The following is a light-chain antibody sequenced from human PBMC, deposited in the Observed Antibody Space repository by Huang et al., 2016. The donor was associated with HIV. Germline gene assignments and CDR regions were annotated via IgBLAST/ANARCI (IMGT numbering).Light chain of an antibody. V-gene: IGKV1-12*01. CDR1: PDISRW. CDR2: STS. CDR3: QQANMYPRS. Sequence: IQLTQSPSSVSASEGDTVRITCRASPDISRWLAWYQQKPREAPTLLIHSTSILQSGVPSRFNGSGSGTDFFLTINSLRPDDFATYYCQQANMYPRSFGQGTRLDIK. J-gene: IGKJ5*01.